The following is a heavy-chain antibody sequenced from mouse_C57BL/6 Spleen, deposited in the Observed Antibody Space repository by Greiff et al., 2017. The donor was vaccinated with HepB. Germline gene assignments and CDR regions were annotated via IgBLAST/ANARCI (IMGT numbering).Heavy chain of an antibody. CDR3: TRERGEGAWFAY. Sequence: VQLQQSGPELVKPGASVKISCKASGYAFSSSWMNWVKQRPGKGLEWIGRIYPGDGDTNYTGKFKGKATLTADKSSSKAYMQLSSLTSEDSAVYICTRERGEGAWFAYWGQGTLVTVSA. CDR2: IYPGDGDT. V-gene: IGHV1-82*01. CDR1: GYAFSSSW. J-gene: IGHJ3*01.